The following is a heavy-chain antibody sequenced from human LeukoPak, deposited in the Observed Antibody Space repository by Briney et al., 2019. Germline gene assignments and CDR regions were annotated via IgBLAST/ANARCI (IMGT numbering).Heavy chain of an antibody. CDR1: GYTFTSYG. CDR2: ISAYNGNT. J-gene: IGHJ5*02. Sequence: ASVTVSCKASGYTFTSYGISWVRQAPGQGLEWMGWISAYNGNTNYAQKLQGRVTMTTDTSTSTAYMELRSLRSDDTAVYYCARGGVPLWFGDWFDPWGQGTLVTVSS. V-gene: IGHV1-18*04. D-gene: IGHD3-10*01. CDR3: ARGGVPLWFGDWFDP.